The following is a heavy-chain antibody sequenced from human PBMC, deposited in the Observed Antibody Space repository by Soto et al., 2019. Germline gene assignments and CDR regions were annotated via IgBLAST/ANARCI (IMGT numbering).Heavy chain of an antibody. V-gene: IGHV4-59*01. CDR2: IYYSGST. CDR3: ARGEVRIGMDV. J-gene: IGHJ6*02. CDR1: GGSISSYY. Sequence: SETLSLTCTVSGGSISSYYWSWIRQPPGKGLEWIGYIYYSGSTNYNPSLKSRVTISVDTSKNQFSPKLSSVTAADTAVYCCARGEVRIGMDVWGQGATVTVSS. D-gene: IGHD3-10*01.